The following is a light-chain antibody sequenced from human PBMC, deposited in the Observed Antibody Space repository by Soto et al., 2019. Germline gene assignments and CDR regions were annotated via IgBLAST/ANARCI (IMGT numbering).Light chain of an antibody. CDR2: DAS. Sequence: EIVLTQSPATLSLSPGERAALSCRASQSVSGYLAWYQQKPGQAPRLLIYDASNRTTGTPARFSGSGSGTDFTLTISSLEPEDFATYYCQKCDYLPIFGPGTTVDFK. CDR1: QSVSGY. J-gene: IGKJ3*01. CDR3: QKCDYLPI. V-gene: IGKV3-11*01.